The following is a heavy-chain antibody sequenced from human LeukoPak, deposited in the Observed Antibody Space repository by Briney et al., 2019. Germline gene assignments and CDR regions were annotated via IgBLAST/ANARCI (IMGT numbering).Heavy chain of an antibody. CDR3: AKTGYSGSDRFFDY. CDR2: ISGSGSHI. J-gene: IGHJ4*02. CDR1: GFSFSSYA. D-gene: IGHD5-12*01. Sequence: PGGSLRLSCAASGFSFSSYAMSWVRQAPGKGLEWVSAISGSGSHIYYTDSVKGRFTISRDNSKNTLNLQMNSLRAEDTAVYYCAKTGYSGSDRFFDYWGQGILVTISS. V-gene: IGHV3-23*01.